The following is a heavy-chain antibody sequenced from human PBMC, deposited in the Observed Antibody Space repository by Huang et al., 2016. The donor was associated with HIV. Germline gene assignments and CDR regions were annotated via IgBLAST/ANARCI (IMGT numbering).Heavy chain of an antibody. CDR2: IKIDGRTT. V-gene: IGHV3-74*01. J-gene: IGHJ3*02. Sequence: EEHLVESGGGLVQPGGSLRLSCEASGFKISNYWMQWVRQAPGKGLMWVSRIKIDGRTTDYADSVKGRFTISRDNAKNTLYLKMSSLTAEDTAIYYCARAGGFEIWGQGTVVTVSS. CDR1: GFKISNYW. D-gene: IGHD2-15*01. CDR3: ARAGGFEI.